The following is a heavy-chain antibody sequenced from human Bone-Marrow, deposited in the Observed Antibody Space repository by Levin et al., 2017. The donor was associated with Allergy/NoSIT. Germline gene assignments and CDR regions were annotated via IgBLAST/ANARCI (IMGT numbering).Heavy chain of an antibody. CDR3: SRAAVLLWFGDNRDRDWFDL. V-gene: IGHV3-49*03. CDR1: GFSFGDYV. J-gene: IGHJ5*02. CDR2: IRSKAYGGTT. D-gene: IGHD3-10*01. Sequence: PGGSLRLSCTGSGFSFGDYVMSWFRQAPGKGLEWVGFIRSKAYGGTTEYAASVKGRFTISRDDSKSIAYLQMNSLKADDTAVYYCSRAAVLLWFGDNRDRDWFDLWGQGTLVTVSS.